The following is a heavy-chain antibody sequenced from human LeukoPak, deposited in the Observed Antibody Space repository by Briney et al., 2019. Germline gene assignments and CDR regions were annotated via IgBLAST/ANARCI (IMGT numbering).Heavy chain of an antibody. D-gene: IGHD3-10*01. V-gene: IGHV4-61*01. Sequence: SETLSLTCTVSGDSVNSGSYYWIWSRQPPGKGLEWIGYISYSGSTNYNPSLKSRVTISVDTSRNQFSLKLSSVTAADTAVYYCARGRLGGSGSYYNVLDYWGQGTLVTVSS. CDR2: ISYSGST. CDR1: GDSVNSGSYY. CDR3: ARGRLGGSGSYYNVLDY. J-gene: IGHJ4*02.